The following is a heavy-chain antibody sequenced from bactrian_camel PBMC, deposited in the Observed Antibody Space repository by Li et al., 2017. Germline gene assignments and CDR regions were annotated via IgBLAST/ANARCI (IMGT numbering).Heavy chain of an antibody. CDR1: GFTFGSGTDW. V-gene: IGHV3S1*01. CDR2: ISPSGNVR. J-gene: IGHJ4*01. CDR3: ASWFTEPNY. D-gene: IGHD1*01. Sequence: HVQLVESGGGLVQPGGSLRLSCVGSGFTFGSGTDWMYWVRQAPGKGLEWVSTISPSGNVRQYRDSVKGRFTISRDNAENRLYLQMNNLRTEDTAVYYCASWFTEPNYWGQGTQVTVS.